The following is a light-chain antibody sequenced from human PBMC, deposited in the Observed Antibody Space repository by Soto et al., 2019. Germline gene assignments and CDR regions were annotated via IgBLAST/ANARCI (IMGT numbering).Light chain of an antibody. Sequence: IQLTQSPSSLSASVGDRVTITCRASQNIRDWLAWYQQKPGKAPKXLIYDASNLESGVPSRFTGSGSGTALTLTISSLQPDDFAIYYCQQYNRYEGTFGQGTKVEI. CDR3: QQYNRYEGT. CDR1: QNIRDW. J-gene: IGKJ1*01. V-gene: IGKV1-5*01. CDR2: DAS.